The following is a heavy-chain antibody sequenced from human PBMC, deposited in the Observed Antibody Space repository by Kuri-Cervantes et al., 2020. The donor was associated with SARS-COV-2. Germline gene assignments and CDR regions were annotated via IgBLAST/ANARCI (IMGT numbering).Heavy chain of an antibody. J-gene: IGHJ4*02. V-gene: IGHV1-2*02. CDR1: GYSFTVYY. CDR3: ATSLGMWLGD. Sequence: ASVKVSCKASGYSFTVYYMHWVRQVPGQGLEWMGWINPNNGATNYLQKFEGRVTMTRDTSINTAYMELSRLRFDDTAVYYCATSLGMWLGDWGQGTLVTVSS. D-gene: IGHD6-19*01. CDR2: INPNNGAT.